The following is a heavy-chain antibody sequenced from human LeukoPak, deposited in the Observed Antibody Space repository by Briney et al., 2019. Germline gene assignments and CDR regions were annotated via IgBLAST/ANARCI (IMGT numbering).Heavy chain of an antibody. D-gene: IGHD3-10*01. J-gene: IGHJ4*02. CDR1: GFTFSNYW. Sequence: GGTLRLSCAASGFTFSNYWMHWVRQDPGKGLVWVSYINPDGSNTNYADSVKGRFTISRDNAKNALYLQMNSLRAEDTAVYYCAKDLHYGSADYWGQGTLVTVSS. CDR3: AKDLHYGSADY. V-gene: IGHV3-74*01. CDR2: INPDGSNT.